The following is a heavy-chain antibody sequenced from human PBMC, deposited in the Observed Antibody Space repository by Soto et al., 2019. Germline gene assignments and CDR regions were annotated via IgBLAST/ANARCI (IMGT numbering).Heavy chain of an antibody. J-gene: IGHJ6*03. CDR3: ARGHLAVVPVASWFYYMDV. V-gene: IGHV1-3*01. D-gene: IGHD2-2*01. CDR2: INPGNGNT. Sequence: QVQLVQSGAEVEKPGASVKVSCKASGYTFTNYAVHWVRQAPGQRLEWMGWINPGNGNTRFSQNLQGRVTITRYTSARTVYMELSSLRSEDTAVYYCARGHLAVVPVASWFYYMDVWGKGTTVTVSS. CDR1: GYTFTNYA.